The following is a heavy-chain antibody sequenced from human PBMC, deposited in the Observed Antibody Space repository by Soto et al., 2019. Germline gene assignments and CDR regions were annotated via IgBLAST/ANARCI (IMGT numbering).Heavy chain of an antibody. J-gene: IGHJ5*02. D-gene: IGHD2-2*01. Sequence: SVKVSCKASGGTFSSYAISWVRQAPGQGLEWMGGIIPIFGTANYAQKFQGRVTITADESTSTAYMELSSLRSEDTAVYYCAREAVVVPAATYNWFDPWGQGTLVTVSS. CDR3: AREAVVVPAATYNWFDP. CDR1: GGTFSSYA. CDR2: IIPIFGTA. V-gene: IGHV1-69*13.